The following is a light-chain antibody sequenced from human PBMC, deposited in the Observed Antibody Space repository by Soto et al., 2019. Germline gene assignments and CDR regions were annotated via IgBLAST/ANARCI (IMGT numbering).Light chain of an antibody. CDR3: QTWGTGVVV. CDR1: SGHSSYA. V-gene: IGLV4-69*01. CDR2: LNSDGSH. Sequence: QAVVTQSPSASASLGASVKLTCTLSSGHSSYAIAWHQQQPEKGPRYLMKLNSDGSHSQGDGIPDRFSGSSSGAERYLTISRLQSEDEADYYCQTWGTGVVVFGGGTKLTVL. J-gene: IGLJ2*01.